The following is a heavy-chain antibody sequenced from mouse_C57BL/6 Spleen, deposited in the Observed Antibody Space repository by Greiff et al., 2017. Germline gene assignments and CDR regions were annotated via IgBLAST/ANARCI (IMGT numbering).Heavy chain of an antibody. J-gene: IGHJ4*01. D-gene: IGHD2-3*01. CDR2: INSDGGST. CDR3: ARLSDGSFMAY. V-gene: IGHV5-2*03. Sequence: EVKVEESGGGLVQPGESLKLSCESNEYEFPSHDMSWVRKTPEKRLELVAAINSDGGSTYYPDTMERRFIISRDNTKKTLYLQISSLRSEDTALYYCARLSDGSFMAYWGQGPSVTVSS. CDR1: EYEFPSHD.